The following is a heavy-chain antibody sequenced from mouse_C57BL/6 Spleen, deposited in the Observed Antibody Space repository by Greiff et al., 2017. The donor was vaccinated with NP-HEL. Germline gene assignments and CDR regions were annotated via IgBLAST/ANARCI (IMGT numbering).Heavy chain of an antibody. CDR3: ARNYGPSYFDV. CDR1: GYTFTSYW. D-gene: IGHD1-1*02. Sequence: QVQLQQPGAELVMPGASVKLSCKASGYTFTSYWMHWVKQRPGQGLEWIGEIDPSDSYTNYNQKFKGKSTLTVDKSSSTAYMQLSSLTSEDSAVYYCARNYGPSYFDVWGTGTTVTVSS. V-gene: IGHV1-69*01. CDR2: IDPSDSYT. J-gene: IGHJ1*03.